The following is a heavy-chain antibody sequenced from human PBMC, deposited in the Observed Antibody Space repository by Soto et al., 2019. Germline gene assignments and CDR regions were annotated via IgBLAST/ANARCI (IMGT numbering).Heavy chain of an antibody. J-gene: IGHJ6*02. CDR1: GYTFTSYA. D-gene: IGHD2-21*02. V-gene: IGHV1-3*01. CDR2: INAGNGNT. Sequence: ASVKVSCKASGYTFTSYAMHWVRQAPGQRLEWMGWINAGNGNTKYSQKFQGRVTITRDTSASTAYMELSSLRSEDSAVYYCASEYCGGDCYSAARYGMDVWGQGTTVTVSS. CDR3: ASEYCGGDCYSAARYGMDV.